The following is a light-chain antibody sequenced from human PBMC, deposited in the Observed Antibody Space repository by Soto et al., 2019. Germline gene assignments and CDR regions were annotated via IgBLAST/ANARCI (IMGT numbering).Light chain of an antibody. V-gene: IGLV2-8*01. J-gene: IGLJ2*01. CDR3: SSFAGNNNLV. Sequence: QSVLTQPPSASGSPGQSVTISCTGTSSDFGGYNYVSCYQQHPGKAPKLMISEVIKRPSGVPDRFSGSKSGNTASLTVSGLQAEDEADYYCSSFAGNNNLVFGGGTKLTVL. CDR1: SSDFGGYNY. CDR2: EVI.